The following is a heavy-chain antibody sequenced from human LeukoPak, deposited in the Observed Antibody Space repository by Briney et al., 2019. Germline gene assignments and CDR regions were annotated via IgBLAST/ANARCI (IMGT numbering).Heavy chain of an antibody. D-gene: IGHD4-17*01. CDR3: HYGDYVNVDY. Sequence: SETLSLTCTVSGGSISSSSYYWGWIRQPPGKGLEWIGSTYYSGSTYYNPSLKSRVTISVDTSKNQFSLKLSSVTAADTAVYYCHYGDYVNVDYWGQGTLVTVSS. V-gene: IGHV4-39*01. CDR2: TYYSGST. CDR1: GGSISSSSYY. J-gene: IGHJ4*02.